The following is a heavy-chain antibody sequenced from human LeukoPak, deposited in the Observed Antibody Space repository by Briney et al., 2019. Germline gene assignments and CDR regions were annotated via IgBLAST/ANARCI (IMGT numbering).Heavy chain of an antibody. CDR1: GFTYSHYG. V-gene: IGHV3-33*06. J-gene: IGHJ4*02. D-gene: IGHD4-11*01. Sequence: GRSLRLSCAASGFTYSHYGMHWVRQAPGKGLEWVAVIWCDGTEKYYGDAVKGRFTISRDNSRNTLYLQMNSLRGEDTAVYYCAKDAQRGFDYSNSLEFWGQGTLVTVSS. CDR2: IWCDGTEK. CDR3: AKDAQRGFDYSNSLEF.